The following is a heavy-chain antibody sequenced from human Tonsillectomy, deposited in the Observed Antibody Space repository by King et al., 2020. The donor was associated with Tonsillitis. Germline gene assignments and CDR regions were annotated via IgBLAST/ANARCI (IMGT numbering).Heavy chain of an antibody. Sequence: VQLVESGGGVVQPGRSLRLSCAASGFTFSSIGMHWVRQAPGKGLEWVAVIWSDGSNEYYGDSVKGRFTISRDNPRNTLYLQMNSLRVDDTAVYYCVTDGPYGSGIGGWGQGTLVTVSS. D-gene: IGHD3-10*01. CDR2: IWSDGSNE. V-gene: IGHV3-33*01. CDR3: VTDGPYGSGIGG. CDR1: GFTFSSIG. J-gene: IGHJ4*02.